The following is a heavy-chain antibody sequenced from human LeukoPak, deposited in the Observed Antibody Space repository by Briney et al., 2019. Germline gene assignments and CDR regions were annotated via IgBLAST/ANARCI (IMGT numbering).Heavy chain of an antibody. CDR2: IHTGGTT. D-gene: IGHD3-10*01. CDR3: ARAWFGYFFQ. CDR1: GIDISYHY. J-gene: IGHJ4*02. V-gene: IGHV3-53*01. Sequence: PGGSLRLSCVASGIDISYHYVGWVRQAPGKGLEWVSVIHTGGTTHYADSVKGRFTVFKDTSNNTVFLQMNSLRVEDTAVYFCARAWFGYFFQWGQGALVTVSS.